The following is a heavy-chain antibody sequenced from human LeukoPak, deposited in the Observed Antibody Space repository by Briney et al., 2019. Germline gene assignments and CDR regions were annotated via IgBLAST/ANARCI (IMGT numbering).Heavy chain of an antibody. CDR1: GGSISSYY. V-gene: IGHV4-34*01. J-gene: IGHJ5*02. D-gene: IGHD6-19*01. Sequence: SETLSLTCTVSGGSISSYYWSWIRQPPGKGLEWIGEINHSGSTNYNPSLKSRVTISVDTSKNQFSLKLSSVTAADTAVYYCARAGSSYSSGWYGVNWFDPWGQGTLVTVSS. CDR2: INHSGST. CDR3: ARAGSSYSSGWYGVNWFDP.